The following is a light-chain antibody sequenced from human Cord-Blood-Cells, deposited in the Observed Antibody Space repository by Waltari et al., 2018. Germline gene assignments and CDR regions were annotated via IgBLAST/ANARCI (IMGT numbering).Light chain of an antibody. V-gene: IGKV1-5*03. CDR3: QQSDGKLT. CDR2: KAS. J-gene: IGKJ4*01. CDR1: QSISSW. Sequence: DIQMTQSPSTLSASVADRVTITCRASQSISSWLAWYQQKPGKAPKLLIYKASSLESGVPSRFSGSGSGTEFTLTISSLQPDDFATYYCQQSDGKLTFGGGTKVEIK.